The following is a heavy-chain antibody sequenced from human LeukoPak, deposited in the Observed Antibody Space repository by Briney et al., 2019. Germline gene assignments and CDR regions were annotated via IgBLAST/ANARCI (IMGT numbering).Heavy chain of an antibody. CDR1: GGTFSSYA. CDR2: IIPIFGTA. Sequence: SVNVSCKASGGTFSSYAISWVRQAPGHGLEWMGGIIPIFGTANYAQKFQGRVTITADESTSTAYMELSSLRSEDTAVYYCATTYYYDSSGYYYGDYWGQGTLVTVSS. D-gene: IGHD3-22*01. CDR3: ATTYYYDSSGYYYGDY. V-gene: IGHV1-69*13. J-gene: IGHJ4*02.